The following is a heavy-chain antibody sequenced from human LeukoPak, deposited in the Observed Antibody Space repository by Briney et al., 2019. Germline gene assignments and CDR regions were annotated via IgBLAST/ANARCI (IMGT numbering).Heavy chain of an antibody. CDR1: GFTFSSYG. CDR2: IRYDGSNK. J-gene: IGHJ4*02. D-gene: IGHD4-17*01. CDR3: AKDRRDLDYGDYFDY. Sequence: PGGSLRLSCAASGFTFSSYGMHWVRQAPGKGLEWVAFIRYDGSNKYYADSVKGRFTISRDNSKNTLYLQMNSLRAEDTAVYYCAKDRRDLDYGDYFDYWGQGTLVTVSS. V-gene: IGHV3-30*02.